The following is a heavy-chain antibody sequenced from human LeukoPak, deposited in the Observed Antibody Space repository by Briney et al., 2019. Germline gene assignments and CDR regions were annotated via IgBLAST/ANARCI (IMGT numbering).Heavy chain of an antibody. CDR2: IIPIFGTA. J-gene: IGHJ1*01. D-gene: IGHD6-19*01. V-gene: IGHV1-69*13. CDR1: GGTFSSYA. Sequence: SVKVSCKASGGTFSSYAISWVRQALGQGLEWMVGIIPIFGTANYAQKFQGRVTITADESTSTAYMELSSLRSEDTAVYYCARSIAVAEYFQHWGQGTLVTVSS. CDR3: ARSIAVAEYFQH.